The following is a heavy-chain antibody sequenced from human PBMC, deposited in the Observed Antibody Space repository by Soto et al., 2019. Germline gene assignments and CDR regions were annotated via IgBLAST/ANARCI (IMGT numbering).Heavy chain of an antibody. CDR3: ARNKVSSTFYFDY. V-gene: IGHV1-69*01. CDR2: IIPIFCTA. D-gene: IGHD2-2*01. Sequence: QVQLVQSGAEVKKPGSSVKVSCKASGGTFSSYAISWVRQAPGQGLEWMGGIIPIFCTANYAQKFQGRVTIAADQSTSTAYMELSSLRSRDTAIYNCARNKVSSTFYFDYWGQGTLVTVSS. J-gene: IGHJ4*02. CDR1: GGTFSSYA.